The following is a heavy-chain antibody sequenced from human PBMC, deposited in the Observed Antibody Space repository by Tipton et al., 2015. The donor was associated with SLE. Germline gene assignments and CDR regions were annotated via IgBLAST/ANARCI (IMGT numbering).Heavy chain of an antibody. Sequence: QLVQSGAEVKKPGESLKISCQGSGDSFSNYWIGWVRQMPGKGLEWIGIVYPGDSDTRYSPSFEGQVTISADKSISTAFLQWSSLKASDSAMYYCATYEVEKARIQGGGAFDIWGQGTLVTVSS. CDR1: GDSFSNYW. D-gene: IGHD5-24*01. CDR2: VYPGDSDT. V-gene: IGHV5-51*03. CDR3: ATYEVEKARIQGGGAFDI. J-gene: IGHJ3*02.